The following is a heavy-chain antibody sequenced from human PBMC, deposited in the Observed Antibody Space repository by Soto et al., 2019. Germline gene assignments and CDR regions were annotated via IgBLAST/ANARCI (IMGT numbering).Heavy chain of an antibody. V-gene: IGHV3-48*02. D-gene: IGHD5-18*01. CDR3: ARDRSSWLPTEYYFDY. CDR1: GFTFSSYS. Sequence: VQLVESGGGLVQPGGSLRLSCAASGFTFSSYSMNWVRQAPGKGLEWVSYISSSSSTIYYADSVKGRFTISRDNAKNSLYLQMNSLRDEDTAVYYCARDRSSWLPTEYYFDYWGQGTLVTVSS. J-gene: IGHJ4*02. CDR2: ISSSSSTI.